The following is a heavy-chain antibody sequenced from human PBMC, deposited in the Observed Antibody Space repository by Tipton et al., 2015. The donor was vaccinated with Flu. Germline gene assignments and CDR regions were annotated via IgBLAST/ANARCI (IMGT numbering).Heavy chain of an antibody. J-gene: IGHJ4*02. CDR2: IYTSGST. D-gene: IGHD3-22*01. Sequence: LRLSCTVSGGSISSGSYYWSWIRQPAGKGLEWIGRIYTSGSTNYNPSLKSRVTISVDTSKNQFSLKLSSVTAADTAVYYCARVRSYYDSIGYYYAFDYWGQGTLVTVSS. V-gene: IGHV4-61*02. CDR1: GGSISSGSYY. CDR3: ARVRSYYDSIGYYYAFDY.